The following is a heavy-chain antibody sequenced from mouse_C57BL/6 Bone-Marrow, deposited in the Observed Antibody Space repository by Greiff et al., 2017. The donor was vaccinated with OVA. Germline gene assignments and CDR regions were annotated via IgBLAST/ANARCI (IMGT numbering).Heavy chain of an antibody. D-gene: IGHD1-1*01. CDR1: GFTFSDYG. CDR2: ISSGSSTI. Sequence: DVMLVESGGGLVKPGGSLKLSCAASGFTFSDYGMHWVRQAPEKGLEWVAYISSGSSTIYYADTVKGRFTISRDNAKNTLFLQMTSLRSEDTAMYYCARRRYGSSSYAMDYWGQGTSVTVSS. CDR3: ARRRYGSSSYAMDY. J-gene: IGHJ4*01. V-gene: IGHV5-17*01.